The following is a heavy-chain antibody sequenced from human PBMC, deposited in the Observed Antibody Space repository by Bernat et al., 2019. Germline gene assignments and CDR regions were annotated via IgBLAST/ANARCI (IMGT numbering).Heavy chain of an antibody. D-gene: IGHD2-2*01. J-gene: IGHJ4*02. CDR3: AHGGKKDTSNTIFDS. V-gene: IGHV3-30*03. CDR2: ISYDGSDE. CDR1: GFTFSSYG. Sequence: QVQLVESGGGVVQPGRSLRLSCAASGFTFSSYGMHWVRQAPGKGLEWVAVISYDGSDEYYADSVKGRFTISRDNSKNTLSLQMNSLRAEDTAVYYCAHGGKKDTSNTIFDSWGQGTLVAVSS.